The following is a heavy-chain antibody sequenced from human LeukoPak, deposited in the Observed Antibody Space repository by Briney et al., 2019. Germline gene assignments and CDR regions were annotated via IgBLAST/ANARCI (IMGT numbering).Heavy chain of an antibody. CDR3: AKVTWSSSGSDY. V-gene: IGHV3-23*01. CDR1: GFTFSSYD. D-gene: IGHD6-19*01. Sequence: GGSLRLSCAASGFTFSSYDMSWVRQAPGKGLEWVSGINKSGGGTYYADSVKGRFTMSRDNSKNTLFLQMNSLRAEDTAVYYCAKVTWSSSGSDYCGQGTLVTVSS. CDR2: INKSGGGT. J-gene: IGHJ4*02.